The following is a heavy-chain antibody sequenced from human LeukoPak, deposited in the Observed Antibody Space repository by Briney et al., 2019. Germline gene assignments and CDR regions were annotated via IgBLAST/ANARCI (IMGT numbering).Heavy chain of an antibody. CDR2: INHSGST. D-gene: IGHD6-19*01. V-gene: IGHV4-34*01. CDR3: ARGTPVAEYFQH. Sequence: SETLSLTCAVYGGSFSGYYWSWIRQPPGKGLEWIGEINHSGSTNYNPSLKSRVTISVDTSKNRFSLKLSSVTAADTAVYYCARGTPVAEYFQHWGQGTLVTVSS. CDR1: GGSFSGYY. J-gene: IGHJ1*01.